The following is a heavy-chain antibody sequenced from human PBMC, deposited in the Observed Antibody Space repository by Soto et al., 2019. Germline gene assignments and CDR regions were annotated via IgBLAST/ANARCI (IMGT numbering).Heavy chain of an antibody. D-gene: IGHD6-19*01. CDR3: ARVAVHDYYYFFYMDV. V-gene: IGHV1-3*01. J-gene: IGHJ6*03. Sequence: QVPLVQSGAEVKKPGASVKVSCKASGYTFTSYAMHWVRQAPGQRLEWMGWINAGNGNTKYSQKFQGRVTITRDTSGSTAYMELSSLRSEDTAVYYCARVAVHDYYYFFYMDVWGKGTTVTVSS. CDR1: GYTFTSYA. CDR2: INAGNGNT.